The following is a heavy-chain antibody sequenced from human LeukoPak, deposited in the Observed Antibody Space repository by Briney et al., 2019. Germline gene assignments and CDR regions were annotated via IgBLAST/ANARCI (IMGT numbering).Heavy chain of an antibody. Sequence: SVKVSCKASGGTFSSYAISWVRQAPGQGLEWMGGIIPIFGTANYAQKFQGRVTITTDESTSTAYMELSSLRSEDTAVYYCASEYSSGTGGAFDIWGQGTMVTVSS. J-gene: IGHJ3*02. CDR3: ASEYSSGTGGAFDI. CDR2: IIPIFGTA. V-gene: IGHV1-69*05. CDR1: GGTFSSYA. D-gene: IGHD6-19*01.